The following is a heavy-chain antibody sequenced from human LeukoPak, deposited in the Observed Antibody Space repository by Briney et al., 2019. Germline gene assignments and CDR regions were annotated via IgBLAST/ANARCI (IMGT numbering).Heavy chain of an antibody. J-gene: IGHJ5*02. CDR3: ARGPLRDYDYVWGSYRYQDRKRFDP. CDR1: GGSISSYY. V-gene: IGHV4-59*06. CDR2: IYYSGST. Sequence: PSETLSLTCTVSGGSISSYYWSWIRQHPGKGLEWIGYIYYSGSTYYNPSLKSRVTISVDTSKNQFSLKLSSVTAADTAVYYCARGPLRDYDYVWGSYRYQDRKRFDPWGQGTLVTVSS. D-gene: IGHD3-16*02.